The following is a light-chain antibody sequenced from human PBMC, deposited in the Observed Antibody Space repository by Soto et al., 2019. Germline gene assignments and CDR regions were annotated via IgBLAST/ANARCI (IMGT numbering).Light chain of an antibody. CDR1: QSIASC. V-gene: IGKV1-5*01. Sequence: EIEMTQSPSTLSLSAGDRVTLSCRASQSIASCLAWYQQKAGKAPNLLIYDASNWDSGVPSRFSGSGFGTEFTLTISRLQPDDYATYYCQQYDTSPYTFGQGTKLEI. CDR2: DAS. CDR3: QQYDTSPYT. J-gene: IGKJ2*01.